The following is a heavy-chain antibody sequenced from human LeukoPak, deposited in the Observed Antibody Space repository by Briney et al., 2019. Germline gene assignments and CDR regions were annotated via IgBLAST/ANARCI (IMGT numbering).Heavy chain of an antibody. D-gene: IGHD3-9*01. V-gene: IGHV3-9*01. CDR1: GFTFDDYA. J-gene: IGHJ4*02. Sequence: GRSLRLSCAASGFTFDDYAMHWVRQAPGKGLEWVSGISWNSGSIGYADSVKGRFTISRDNAKNSLYLQMNSLRAEDTALYYCAKDLGGYDILTAPDYWGQGTLVTVSS. CDR3: AKDLGGYDILTAPDY. CDR2: ISWNSGSI.